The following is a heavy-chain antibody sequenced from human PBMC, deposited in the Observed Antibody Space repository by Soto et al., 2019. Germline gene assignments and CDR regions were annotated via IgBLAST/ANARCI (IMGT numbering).Heavy chain of an antibody. J-gene: IGHJ5*02. CDR2: ISAYNGNT. D-gene: IGHD4-4*01. CDR1: GYTFTSYG. CDR3: ARADSNYAVGWFDP. V-gene: IGHV1-18*01. Sequence: ASVKVSCKASGYTFTSYGISWVRQAPGQGLEWMGWISAYNGNTNYAQKLQGRVTMTTDTSTSTAYMELRSLRSDDTAVYYCARADSNYAVGWFDPWGQGTLVTVSS.